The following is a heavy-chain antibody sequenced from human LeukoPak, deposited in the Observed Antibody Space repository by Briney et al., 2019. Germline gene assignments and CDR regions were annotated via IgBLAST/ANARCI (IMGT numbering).Heavy chain of an antibody. V-gene: IGHV3-15*01. D-gene: IGHD2-15*01. Sequence: GGSLRLSCAASGFPFNAYWMTWVRQAPGKGLEWVGRIRSRGDGGTTDFAAPVKGRFTISRDDSKNTLYLQMNSPTSEDTAVYYCTQGSGQYFDYWGQGTLVTVSS. CDR1: GFPFNAYW. CDR3: TQGSGQYFDY. J-gene: IGHJ4*02. CDR2: IRSRGDGGTT.